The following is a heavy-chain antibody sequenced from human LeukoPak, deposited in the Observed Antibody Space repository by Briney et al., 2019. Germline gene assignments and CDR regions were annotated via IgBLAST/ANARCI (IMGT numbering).Heavy chain of an antibody. CDR3: AKDLYTYGTTPLDY. D-gene: IGHD4-17*01. J-gene: IGHJ4*02. CDR2: ISSSGGST. V-gene: IGHV3-23*01. CDR1: GFTFSSYA. Sequence: GGSLRLSCAASGFTFSSYAMSWVRQAAGKGLEWVSSISSSGGSTYYADSVKGRFTISRDYFKNTLFLQMNSLRAEDTAAYYCAKDLYTYGTTPLDYWGQGTLVTVSS.